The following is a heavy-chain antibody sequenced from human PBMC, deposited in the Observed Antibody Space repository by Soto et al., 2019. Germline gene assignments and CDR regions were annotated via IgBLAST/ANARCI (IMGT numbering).Heavy chain of an antibody. Sequence: LRLSCAASGSTFSSYAMSWVRQAPGKGLEWVSAISGSGGSTYYADSVKGRFTISRDNSKNTLYLQMNSLRAEDTAVYYCAKTRRGYDFWSGPPDAFDIWGQGTMVTVSS. CDR3: AKTRRGYDFWSGPPDAFDI. J-gene: IGHJ3*02. D-gene: IGHD3-3*01. CDR1: GSTFSSYA. V-gene: IGHV3-23*01. CDR2: ISGSGGST.